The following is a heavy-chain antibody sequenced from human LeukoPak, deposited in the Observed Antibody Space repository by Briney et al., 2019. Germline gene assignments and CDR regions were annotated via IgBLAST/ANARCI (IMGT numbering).Heavy chain of an antibody. D-gene: IGHD3-10*01. CDR2: IYHSGST. Sequence: SETLSLTCAVSGGSISSGGYSWSWIRQPPGKGLEWIGYIYHSGSTYYNPSLKSRVTISVDTSKNQFSLKLSSVTAADTAVYYCARARGRMVRGVIATYYFDYWGQGTLVTVSS. J-gene: IGHJ4*02. CDR3: ARARGRMVRGVIATYYFDY. V-gene: IGHV4-30-2*01. CDR1: GGSISSGGYS.